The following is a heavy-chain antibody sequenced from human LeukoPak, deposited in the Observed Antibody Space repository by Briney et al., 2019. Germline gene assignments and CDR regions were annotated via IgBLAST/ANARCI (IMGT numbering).Heavy chain of an antibody. J-gene: IGHJ6*02. CDR2: IYSGDST. CDR3: ARSGFGVLYYYGMDV. V-gene: IGHV3-66*01. Sequence: PGGSLRLSCAASGFTFSSSAMTWVRQAPGKGLEWVSIIYSGDSTYYADSVKGRFTISRDNSKNTLWLQMNSLRAEDTAVYYCARSGFGVLYYYGMDVWGQGTTVTVSS. CDR1: GFTFSSSA. D-gene: IGHD3-10*01.